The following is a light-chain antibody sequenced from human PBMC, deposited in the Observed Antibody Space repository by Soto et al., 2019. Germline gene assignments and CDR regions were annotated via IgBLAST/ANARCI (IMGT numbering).Light chain of an antibody. J-gene: IGLJ1*01. CDR1: SSDVGGYNF. V-gene: IGLV2-14*01. CDR2: DVS. Sequence: QSALTQPASVSGSPGQSITISCTGTSSDVGGYNFVSWYQQYPGKAPKLIIFDVSNRPSGVSDRFSGSKSGDTASLTISGLHTEDEADYYCSSFAGSNNFYVFGTGTKVTVL. CDR3: SSFAGSNNFYV.